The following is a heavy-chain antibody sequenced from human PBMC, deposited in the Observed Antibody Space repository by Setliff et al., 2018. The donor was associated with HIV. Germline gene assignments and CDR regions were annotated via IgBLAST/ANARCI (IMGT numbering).Heavy chain of an antibody. D-gene: IGHD3-22*01. CDR2: ISAYNGNT. V-gene: IGHV1-18*01. CDR3: AGEIGDYYDSSGYYPPTDYYYGMDV. CDR1: GYTFTSYD. Sequence: ASVKVSCKASGYTFTSYDISWVRQAPGQGLEWMGWISAYNGNTNYAQKLQGRVTMTTDTTTSTAYMELRSLRSDDTAVYYCAGEIGDYYDSSGYYPPTDYYYGMDVWGQGTTVTVSS. J-gene: IGHJ6*02.